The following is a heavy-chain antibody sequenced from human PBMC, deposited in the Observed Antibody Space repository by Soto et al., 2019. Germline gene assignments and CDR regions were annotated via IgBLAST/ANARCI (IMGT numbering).Heavy chain of an antibody. CDR1: GGSISSSSYY. CDR3: ASITMVRGVIIKFDY. D-gene: IGHD3-10*01. V-gene: IGHV4-39*01. Sequence: SETLSLTCTVSGGSISSSSYYWGWIRQPPGKGLEWIGSIYYSGSTYYNPSLKSRVTISVDTSKNQFSLKLSSVTAADTAVYYCASITMVRGVIIKFDYWGQGTLVTVSS. J-gene: IGHJ4*02. CDR2: IYYSGST.